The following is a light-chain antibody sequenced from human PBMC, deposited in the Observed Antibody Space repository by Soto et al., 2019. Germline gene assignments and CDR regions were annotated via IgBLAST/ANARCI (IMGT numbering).Light chain of an antibody. V-gene: IGKV1-27*01. CDR2: SAS. CDR1: QDISVY. Sequence: DIQMTQSPSSLSASVGDRVTITCRASQDISVYLAWYQQKPGKVPKLLIYSASTLQAGVPSRFSGSGSGTDFTLTISSLQPEDVATYYCQKLNTAPLTVGQGTRLESK. J-gene: IGKJ5*01. CDR3: QKLNTAPLT.